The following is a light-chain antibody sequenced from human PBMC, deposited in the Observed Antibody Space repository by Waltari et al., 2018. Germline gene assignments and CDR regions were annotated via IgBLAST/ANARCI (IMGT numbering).Light chain of an antibody. CDR2: GTS. Sequence: EIVMTQSPVTLSVSPGERAALSCRPSQSVRTNLAWYQQRPGQTPRLLIYGTSTRATEIPARFSGSGSGTEFTLTISSLQSEDFAVYYCQQYNDWPYTFGQGTKVDIK. CDR1: QSVRTN. V-gene: IGKV3-15*01. J-gene: IGKJ2*01. CDR3: QQYNDWPYT.